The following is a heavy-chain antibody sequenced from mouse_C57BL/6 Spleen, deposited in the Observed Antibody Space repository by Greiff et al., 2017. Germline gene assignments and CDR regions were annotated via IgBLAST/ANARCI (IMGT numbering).Heavy chain of an antibody. Sequence: QVQLQQSGAELVRPGASVTLSCKASGYTFTDYEMHWVKQTPVHGLEWIGAIDPETGGTAYNQKFKGKAILTADKSSSTAYMELRSLTSEDSAVYYCTRFYYDYDSDDWGQGTTLTVSS. CDR1: GYTFTDYE. J-gene: IGHJ2*01. CDR3: TRFYYDYDSDD. V-gene: IGHV1-15*01. CDR2: IDPETGGT. D-gene: IGHD2-4*01.